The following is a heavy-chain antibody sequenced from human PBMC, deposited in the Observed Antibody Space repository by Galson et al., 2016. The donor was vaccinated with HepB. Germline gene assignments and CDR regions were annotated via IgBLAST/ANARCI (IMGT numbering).Heavy chain of an antibody. CDR1: GFTFDDYT. CDR3: AKDKNTAVESFYSGMDV. J-gene: IGHJ6*02. D-gene: IGHD5-18*01. V-gene: IGHV3-43*01. CDR2: ISWDGVTT. Sequence: SLRLSCAASGFTFDDYTMHWVRQAPVKGLEWVSLISWDGVTTYYADSLRGRFTISRDNSKNSLYLQMNSLTTEDTALYYCAKDKNTAVESFYSGMDVWGQGTTVTVSS.